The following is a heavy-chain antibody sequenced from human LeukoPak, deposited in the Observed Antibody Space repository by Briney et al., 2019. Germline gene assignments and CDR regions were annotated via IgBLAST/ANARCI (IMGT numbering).Heavy chain of an antibody. D-gene: IGHD6-13*01. J-gene: IGHJ4*02. CDR2: IYYSGST. Sequence: PSETLSLTCAVYGGSFSGYYWSWIRQPPGKGLEWIGSIYYSGSTYYNPSLKSRVTISVDTSKNQFSLKLSSVTAADTAVYYCARESQQSDYWGQGTLVTVSS. CDR1: GGSFSGYY. V-gene: IGHV4-34*01. CDR3: ARESQQSDY.